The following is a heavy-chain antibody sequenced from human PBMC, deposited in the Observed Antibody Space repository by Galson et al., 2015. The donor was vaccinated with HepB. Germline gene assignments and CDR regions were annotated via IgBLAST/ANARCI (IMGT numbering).Heavy chain of an antibody. Sequence: SLRLSCAASGFTFSNYAMNWVRQAPGKGLEWVAVISFDDSNKYYVDSVKGRFTISRDNPKNTLFLQMDSLRTEDTAIYYCARSTFLTTLNPWGQGTLVTVSS. J-gene: IGHJ5*02. V-gene: IGHV3-30-3*01. CDR3: ARSTFLTTLNP. D-gene: IGHD4-17*01. CDR2: ISFDDSNK. CDR1: GFTFSNYA.